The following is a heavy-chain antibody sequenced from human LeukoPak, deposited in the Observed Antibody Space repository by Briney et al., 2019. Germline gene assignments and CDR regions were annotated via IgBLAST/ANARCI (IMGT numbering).Heavy chain of an antibody. Sequence: GGSLRLSGAASGFAFTTYAMNWVRQAPGQGLEWFSSISGSGDNTYYAGSVKGRFTISRDNSNNTLYLQMNTLRAEDTALYYCAKQGRSGWFGSDFWGQGTQVTVSS. J-gene: IGHJ4*02. CDR3: AKQGRSGWFGSDF. D-gene: IGHD6-19*01. V-gene: IGHV3-23*01. CDR1: GFAFTTYA. CDR2: ISGSGDNT.